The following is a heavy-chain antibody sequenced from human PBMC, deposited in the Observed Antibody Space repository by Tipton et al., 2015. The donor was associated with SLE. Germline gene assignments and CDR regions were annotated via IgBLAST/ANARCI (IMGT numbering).Heavy chain of an antibody. CDR2: IRFDGAEK. CDR1: GLTFSRNA. J-gene: IGHJ6*02. CDR3: AKDQTYAWDV. D-gene: IGHD3-16*01. Sequence: SLRLSCAASGLTFSRNAFHWVRQAPGKGLEWVAFIRFDGAEKYYADSVKGRLTISRDNSKNTLYLQMDGLRAEDTAVYYCAKDQTYAWDVWGQGTMVTVSS. V-gene: IGHV3-30*02.